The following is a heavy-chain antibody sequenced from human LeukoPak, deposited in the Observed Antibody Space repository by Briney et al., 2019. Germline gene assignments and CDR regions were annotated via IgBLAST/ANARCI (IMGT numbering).Heavy chain of an antibody. V-gene: IGHV4-38-2*01. J-gene: IGHJ4*02. CDR1: GYSISSGYY. Sequence: SEALSLTCAVSGYSISSGYYWGWIRQPPGKGLGWIGSTYHSGSTYYNPSLKSRVTISVGTSKSQFSLKLSSVTAADTAVYYCAGVSIAAAGPPDYWGQGTLVTVSS. D-gene: IGHD6-13*01. CDR3: AGVSIAAAGPPDY. CDR2: TYHSGST.